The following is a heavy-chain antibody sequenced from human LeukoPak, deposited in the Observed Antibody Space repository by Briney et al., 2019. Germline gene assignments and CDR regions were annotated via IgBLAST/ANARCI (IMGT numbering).Heavy chain of an antibody. D-gene: IGHD3-3*01. Sequence: SGTLSLTCAVYGGSFSGYYWSWIRQPPGKGLEWIGEINHSGSTYYNPSLKSRVTISVDTSKNQFSLKLSSVTAADTAVYYCARGEAPPDFWSGKEYDYWGQGTLVTVSS. CDR2: INHSGST. CDR1: GGSFSGYY. V-gene: IGHV4-34*01. CDR3: ARGEAPPDFWSGKEYDY. J-gene: IGHJ4*02.